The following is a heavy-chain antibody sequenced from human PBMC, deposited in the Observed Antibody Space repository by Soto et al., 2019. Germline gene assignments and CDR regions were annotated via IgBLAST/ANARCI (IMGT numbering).Heavy chain of an antibody. J-gene: IGHJ5*02. CDR1: GGSFSGYY. D-gene: IGHD4-17*01. CDR3: ARALTTVTTRWFDP. CDR2: INHSGST. Sequence: SETLSLTCAVYGGSFSGYYWSWIRQPPGKGLEWIGEINHSGSTNYNPSLKSRVTISVDTSKNQFSLKLSSVTAADTAVYYCARALTTVTTRWFDPWGQGTLVTVSS. V-gene: IGHV4-34*01.